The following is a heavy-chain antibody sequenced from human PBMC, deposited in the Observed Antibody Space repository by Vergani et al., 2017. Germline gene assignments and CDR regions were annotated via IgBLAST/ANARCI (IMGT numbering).Heavy chain of an antibody. D-gene: IGHD3-22*01. V-gene: IGHV1-69*02. CDR3: ARGGPLRDSSAYFDY. CDR2: IIPILGIA. CDR1: GGTFSSYT. Sequence: QVQLVQSGAEVKKPGSSVKVSCKASGGTFSSYTISWVRQAPGQGLEWMGRIIPILGIANYAQKFQGRVTITADKSTSTAYMELSSLRSEDTAVYYCARGGPLRDSSAYFDYWGQGTLVTVSS. J-gene: IGHJ4*02.